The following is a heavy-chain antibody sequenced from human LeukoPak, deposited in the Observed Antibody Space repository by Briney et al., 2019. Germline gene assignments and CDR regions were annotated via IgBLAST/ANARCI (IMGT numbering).Heavy chain of an antibody. CDR3: ARDLEGTLLWFGESSL. CDR1: GGSISSSSYY. V-gene: IGHV4-39*07. J-gene: IGHJ4*02. D-gene: IGHD3-10*01. Sequence: PSETLSLTCTVSGGSISSSSYYWGWIRQPPGKGLEWIGSIYYSGSTYYNPSLKSRVTISVDTSKNQFSLKLSSVTAADTAVYYCARDLEGTLLWFGESSLWGQGTLVTVSS. CDR2: IYYSGST.